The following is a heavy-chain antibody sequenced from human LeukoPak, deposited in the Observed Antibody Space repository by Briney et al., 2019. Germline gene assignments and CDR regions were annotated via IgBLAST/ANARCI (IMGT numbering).Heavy chain of an antibody. D-gene: IGHD6-6*01. Sequence: SETLSLTCTVSGGSLSSTSYFWGWIRQPPGKGLEWIGYIYYSGSTNYNPSLKSRVTISVDTSNNQFSLKLNSVTAADTAVYYCARASRGEQLAGLDYWGQGTLVTVSS. CDR1: GGSLSSTSYF. CDR3: ARASRGEQLAGLDY. CDR2: IYYSGST. V-gene: IGHV4-61*01. J-gene: IGHJ4*02.